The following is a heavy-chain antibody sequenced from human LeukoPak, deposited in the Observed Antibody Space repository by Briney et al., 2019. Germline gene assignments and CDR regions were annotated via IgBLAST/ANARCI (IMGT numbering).Heavy chain of an antibody. D-gene: IGHD3-10*01. Sequence: GGPLSLSCAASGFTFSSYSMNWLRQAPGKGLERVSSISSSSSYIYYADSVKGRFTIPRDNAKNSLDLERNSLRAEDPAVYYCASFMGQGIWGQGTMVTVSS. J-gene: IGHJ3*02. CDR3: ASFMGQGI. CDR2: ISSSSSYI. CDR1: GFTFSSYS. V-gene: IGHV3-21*01.